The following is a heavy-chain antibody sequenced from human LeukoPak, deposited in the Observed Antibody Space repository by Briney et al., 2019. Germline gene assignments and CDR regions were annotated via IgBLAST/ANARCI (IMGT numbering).Heavy chain of an antibody. V-gene: IGHV1-46*01. CDR3: ARELYGYYYMDV. CDR2: INPSGGST. D-gene: IGHD3-10*01. J-gene: IGHJ6*03. CDR1: GYTFTSYY. Sequence: ASVKVSCKASGYTFTSYYMHWVRQAPGQGLEWMGIINPSGGSTSYAQKFQGRVTMTRDMSTSTAYMELSSLRSEDTAVYYCARELYGYYYMDVWGKGTTVTVSS.